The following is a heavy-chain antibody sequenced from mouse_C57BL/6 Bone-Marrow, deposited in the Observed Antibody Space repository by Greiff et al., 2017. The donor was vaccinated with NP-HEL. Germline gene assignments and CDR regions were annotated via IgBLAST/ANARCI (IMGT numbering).Heavy chain of an antibody. CDR3: ARKKTTGYFDV. V-gene: IGHV1-82*01. Sequence: QVQLKESGPELVKPGASVKISCKASGYAFSSSWMNWVKQRPGKGLEWIGRIYPGDGDTNYNGKFKGKATLTADKSSSTAYMQLSSLTSEDSAVYFCARKKTTGYFDVWGTGTTVTVSS. D-gene: IGHD2-13*01. CDR1: GYAFSSSW. CDR2: IYPGDGDT. J-gene: IGHJ1*03.